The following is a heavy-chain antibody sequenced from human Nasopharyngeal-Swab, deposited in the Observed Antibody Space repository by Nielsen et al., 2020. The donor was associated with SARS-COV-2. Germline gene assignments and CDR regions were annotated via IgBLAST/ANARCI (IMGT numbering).Heavy chain of an antibody. Sequence: GGSLRLSCKGSGYRFTNYWIAWVRQMPGKGLESMGIIYPGDSDARYSPSFQGQVTISVDKSINATYLQWSSLKASDTAMYYCARLSSYVRLNYMGVWGKGTTVSVSS. CDR2: IYPGDSDA. D-gene: IGHD3-16*01. J-gene: IGHJ6*03. V-gene: IGHV5-51*01. CDR1: GYRFTNYW. CDR3: ARLSSYVRLNYMGV.